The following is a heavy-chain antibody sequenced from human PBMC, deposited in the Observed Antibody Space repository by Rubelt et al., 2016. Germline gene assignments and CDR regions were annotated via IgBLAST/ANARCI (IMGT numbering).Heavy chain of an antibody. CDR2: IYYSGST. J-gene: IGHJ4*02. D-gene: IGHD3-9*01. V-gene: IGHV4-61*05. Sequence: QLQLQESGPGLVKPSETLSLTCTVSGGSISSSSYYWGWIRQPPGKGLEWIGYIYYSGSTNYNPSLKCRVPISVDTAKNQFCLKLSAVTAADTAVYYCARVVAWSDDNYVDYWGQGTLVTVSS. CDR3: ARVVAWSDDNYVDY. CDR1: GGSISSSSYY.